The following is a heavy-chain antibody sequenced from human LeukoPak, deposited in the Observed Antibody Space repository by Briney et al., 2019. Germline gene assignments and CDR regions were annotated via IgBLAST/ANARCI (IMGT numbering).Heavy chain of an antibody. CDR1: GGTFSSYA. CDR2: IIPIFGTA. CDR3: ARDRDYYVSSGYYYFDY. V-gene: IGHV1-69*13. J-gene: IGHJ4*02. D-gene: IGHD3-22*01. Sequence: ASVKVSCKASGGTFSSYAISWVRQAPGQGLEWMGGIIPIFGTANYAQKFQGRVTITADESTSTAYMELSSLRSEDTAVYYCARDRDYYVSSGYYYFDYWGQGTLVTVSS.